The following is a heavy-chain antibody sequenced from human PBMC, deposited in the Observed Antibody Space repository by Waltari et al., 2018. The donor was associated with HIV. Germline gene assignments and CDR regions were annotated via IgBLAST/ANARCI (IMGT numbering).Heavy chain of an antibody. J-gene: IGHJ6*02. CDR3: ARDGPGDYYYYGVDV. D-gene: IGHD1-1*01. V-gene: IGHV6-1*01. Sequence: QVVLQQSAPGLLKSSPTITLPCASSGDTVSCIHLAWTWIRESPSRGLEWLGRTYYRSKWYSDYALSVRSRITIRADTSKNQFSLQLNSVTPEDTAVYFCARDGPGDYYYYGVDVWGLGTTITVSS. CDR1: GDTVSCIHLA. CDR2: TYYRSKWYS.